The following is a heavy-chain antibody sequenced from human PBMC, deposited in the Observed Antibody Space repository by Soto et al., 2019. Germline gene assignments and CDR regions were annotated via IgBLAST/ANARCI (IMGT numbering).Heavy chain of an antibody. CDR1: CGYTFTSYG. CDR2: ISAYNGNT. CDR3: ARVIRGAYYNSPLDT. D-gene: IGHD3-10*01. J-gene: IGHJ5*02. V-gene: IGHV1-18*04. Sequence: GSVNVSCKASCGYTFTSYGISWVLHAPGQGLEWMGWISAYNGNTNYAQKLQGRVTMTTDTSTSTVYMELSRLRFDDTAVYYCARVIRGAYYNSPLDTWGQGTVVTVSS.